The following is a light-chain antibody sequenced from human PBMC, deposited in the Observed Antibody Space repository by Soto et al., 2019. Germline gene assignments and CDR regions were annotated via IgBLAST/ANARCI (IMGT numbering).Light chain of an antibody. Sequence: EIVMTQSPATLSVSPGEGATLSCRASQSVRSNLAWYQQKPGQAPRLLIFGASTRATDIPARFSGGGSGTEFTLTISSLQSEDSAVYYCQQYNNWPYIFGQGSRLEIK. CDR1: QSVRSN. CDR2: GAS. CDR3: QQYNNWPYI. V-gene: IGKV3-15*01. J-gene: IGKJ2*01.